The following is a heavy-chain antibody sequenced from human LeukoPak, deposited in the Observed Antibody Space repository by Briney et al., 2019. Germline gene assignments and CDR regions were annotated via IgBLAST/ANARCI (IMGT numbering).Heavy chain of an antibody. Sequence: SETLFLTCTVSGAPISSYYWSWIRQSAGKRLEWIGRIYISGSTDYNPSLKSRVTISVDTSKNQFSLKLSSVTAADTAVYYCAREGGQVGYWGQGTLVTVSS. CDR2: IYISGST. D-gene: IGHD3-16*01. J-gene: IGHJ4*02. CDR3: AREGGQVGY. CDR1: GAPISSYY. V-gene: IGHV4-4*07.